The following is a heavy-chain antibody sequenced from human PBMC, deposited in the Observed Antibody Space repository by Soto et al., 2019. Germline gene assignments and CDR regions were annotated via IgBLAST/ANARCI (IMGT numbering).Heavy chain of an antibody. Sequence: GGSLRLSCAASGFTFSSYAMSWVRQAPGKGLEWVSAISGSGGSTYYADSVKGRFTISRDNSKNTLYLQMNSLRAEDTAVYYCAKAPQAYGDYGVGYYYYYMDVWGKGTTVTVSS. CDR2: ISGSGGST. J-gene: IGHJ6*03. D-gene: IGHD4-17*01. V-gene: IGHV3-23*01. CDR3: AKAPQAYGDYGVGYYYYYMDV. CDR1: GFTFSSYA.